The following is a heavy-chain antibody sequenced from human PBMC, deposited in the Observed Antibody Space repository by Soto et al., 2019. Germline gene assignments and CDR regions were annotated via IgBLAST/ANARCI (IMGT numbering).Heavy chain of an antibody. D-gene: IGHD6-19*01. CDR3: AKDRYGQVADYVDY. CDR1: GFTFSDYA. CDR2: ISVSGGNT. J-gene: IGHJ4*02. Sequence: RRLSCAASGFTFSDYAMTWVRQAPGKGLEWVSAISVSGGNTYYADSVKGRFTISRDNSRNTLYLEMNSLRAEDTAVYYCAKDRYGQVADYVDYWGLGTLVTVSS. V-gene: IGHV3-23*01.